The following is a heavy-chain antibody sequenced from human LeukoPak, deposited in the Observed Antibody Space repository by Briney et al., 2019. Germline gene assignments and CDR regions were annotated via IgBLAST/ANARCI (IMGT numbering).Heavy chain of an antibody. J-gene: IGHJ4*02. CDR1: GFTFSSYE. V-gene: IGHV3-48*03. D-gene: IGHD6-19*01. CDR3: ARAGIAVAGNDY. Sequence: PGGSLRLSCAASGFTFSSYEMNWVRQAPGKGLEWVSYISSSGSTIYYADSVKGRFTISRDNAKNSLYLQMNSLRAEDTAVYYCARAGIAVAGNDYWGQGTLVIVS. CDR2: ISSSGSTI.